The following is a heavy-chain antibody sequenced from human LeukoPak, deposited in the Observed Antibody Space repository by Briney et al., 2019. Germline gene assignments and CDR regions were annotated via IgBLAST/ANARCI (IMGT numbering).Heavy chain of an antibody. CDR1: GWSFSGYY. CDR2: INHSGST. CDR3: ARGRGAAAGSPAGYHVFDY. V-gene: IGHV4-34*01. J-gene: IGHJ4*02. Sequence: SETLSLTCAVYGWSFSGYYWSWIRQPPGKGLEWIGEINHSGSTNYNPSLKSRVTISVDTSKNQFSLKLSSVTAADTAVYYCARGRGAAAGSPAGYHVFDYWGQGTLVTVSS. D-gene: IGHD6-13*01.